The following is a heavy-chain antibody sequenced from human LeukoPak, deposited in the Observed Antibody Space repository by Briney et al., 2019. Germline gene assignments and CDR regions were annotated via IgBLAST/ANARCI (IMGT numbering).Heavy chain of an antibody. CDR1: GFTFDDYG. CDR3: ARIGGSGSYFYYFDY. D-gene: IGHD3-10*01. V-gene: IGHV3-20*04. CDR2: INWNGGST. Sequence: GGSLRLSCAASGFTFDDYGMSWVRQAPGKGREWVSGINWNGGSTGYADSVKGRFTISRDNAKNSLYLQMNSLRAEDTALYYCARIGGSGSYFYYFDYWGQGTLVTVSS. J-gene: IGHJ4*02.